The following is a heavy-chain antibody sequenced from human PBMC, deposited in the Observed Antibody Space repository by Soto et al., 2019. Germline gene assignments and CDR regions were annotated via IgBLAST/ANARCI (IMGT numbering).Heavy chain of an antibody. D-gene: IGHD3-22*01. CDR3: ARLSGYYYSDY. CDR2: IYYSGST. J-gene: IGHJ4*02. V-gene: IGHV4-59*01. Sequence: SETLSLTCTVSGGSISSYYWSWIRQPPGKGLEWIGYIYYSGSTNYNPSLKSRVTVSVDTPKNQFSLKLSSVTAADTAVYYCARLSGYYYSDYWGQGTLVTVSS. CDR1: GGSISSYY.